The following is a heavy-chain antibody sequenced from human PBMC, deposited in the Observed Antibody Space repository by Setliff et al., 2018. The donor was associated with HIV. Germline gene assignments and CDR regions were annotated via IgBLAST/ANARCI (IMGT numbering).Heavy chain of an antibody. J-gene: IGHJ6*02. CDR1: AFSFNNYY. CDR2: INSDGTEK. CDR3: ARKLRPGHGVDV. V-gene: IGHV3-7*01. Sequence: PGESLKISCIASAFSFNNYYMTWVRQAPGKGLEWVANINSDGTEKNYVDSVKGRFTISRDNAKNSMDLQMNSLRAEDTAIYYCARKLRPGHGVDVWGQGTTVTVSS. D-gene: IGHD3-10*01.